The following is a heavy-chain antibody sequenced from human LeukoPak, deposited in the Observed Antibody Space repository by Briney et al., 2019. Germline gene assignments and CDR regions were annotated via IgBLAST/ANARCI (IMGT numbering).Heavy chain of an antibody. CDR2: INPNSGGT. V-gene: IGHV1-2*06. J-gene: IGHJ4*02. CDR1: GYTFTGYY. D-gene: IGHD3-22*01. CDR3: ARGSTYYYDSSGYYRDY. Sequence: ASVKVSCKASGYTFTGYYMHWVRQAPGQGLEWMGRINPNSGGTNYAQKFQGRVTMTRDTSISTAYMELSRLRSDDTAVYYCARGSTYYYDSSGYYRDYWGQGTLVTVSS.